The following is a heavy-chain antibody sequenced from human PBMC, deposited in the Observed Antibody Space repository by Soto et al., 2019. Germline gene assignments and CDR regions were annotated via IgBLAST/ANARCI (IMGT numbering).Heavy chain of an antibody. CDR2: IHYRGGI. J-gene: IGHJ4*02. V-gene: IGHV4-59*02. Sequence: SETLSLTCAVSGGSVSDYYWSWIRQAPGKGLEWIGYIHYRGGINYNPSLKSRVTMSVDPSKNQFSLNLRYVTTADTAVYFCASDPAGEYGHWGQGSLVTVSS. D-gene: IGHD4-17*01. CDR1: GGSVSDYY. CDR3: ASDPAGEYGH.